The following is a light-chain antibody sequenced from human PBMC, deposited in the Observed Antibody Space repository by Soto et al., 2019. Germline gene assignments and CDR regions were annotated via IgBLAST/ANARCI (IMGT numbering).Light chain of an antibody. CDR3: QQYGTSLWT. CDR1: QSLSSNY. V-gene: IGKV3-20*01. CDR2: GAS. J-gene: IGKJ1*01. Sequence: EIVLTQSPGTLSVSPGERVTLSCRASQSLSSNYLAWYQQKPGQAPRLLIYGASSRATGIPDRFSGSGSGTDFTLTISRLEPEDFAVYYCQQYGTSLWTFGPGTKVEIK.